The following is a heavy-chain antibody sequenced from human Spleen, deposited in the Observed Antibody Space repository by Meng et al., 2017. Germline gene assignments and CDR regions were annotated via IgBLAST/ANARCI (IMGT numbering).Heavy chain of an antibody. J-gene: IGHJ4*02. CDR2: INAVFGTT. Sequence: SVKVSCKALGGIFSNYVIGWVRQAPGQGLEWMGGINAVFGTTNYAQKFQDRVTITSDESTSTVYMELTRLTSEDTAVYYCARKAGNCISTTCYSLDYWGQGTLVTVSS. D-gene: IGHD2-2*01. CDR1: GGIFSNYV. V-gene: IGHV1-69*13. CDR3: ARKAGNCISTTCYSLDY.